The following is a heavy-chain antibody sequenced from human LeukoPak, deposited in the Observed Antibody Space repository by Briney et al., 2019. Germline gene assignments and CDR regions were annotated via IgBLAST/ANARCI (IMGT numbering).Heavy chain of an antibody. D-gene: IGHD6-13*01. V-gene: IGHV1-2*02. CDR2: INPNSGGT. J-gene: IGHJ4*02. Sequence: ASVKVSCKASGYTFTGYYMHWVRQAPGQGLEWMGWINPNSGGTNYAQKFQGRVTMIRDTSISTAYMELSRLRSDDTAVYYCARDLAIAAAGGIEDYWGQGTLVTVSS. CDR1: GYTFTGYY. CDR3: ARDLAIAAAGGIEDY.